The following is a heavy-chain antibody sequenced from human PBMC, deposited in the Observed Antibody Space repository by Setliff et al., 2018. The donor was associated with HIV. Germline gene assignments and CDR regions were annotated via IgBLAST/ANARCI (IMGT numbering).Heavy chain of an antibody. CDR1: GDSISSYY. J-gene: IGHJ6*02. V-gene: IGHV4-59*01. CDR3: ARDGDYNYYGMDV. CDR2: IYYSGST. D-gene: IGHD4-17*01. Sequence: NPSETLSLTCTVSGDSISSYYWSWIRQPPGKGLEWIGYIYYSGSTNYNPSLKSRVTISVDTPKNQFSLKLSSVTAADTAVYYCARDGDYNYYGMDVWGQGTTVTV.